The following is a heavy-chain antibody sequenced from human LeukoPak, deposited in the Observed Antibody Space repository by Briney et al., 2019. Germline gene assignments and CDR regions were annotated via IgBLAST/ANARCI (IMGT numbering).Heavy chain of an antibody. D-gene: IGHD1-26*01. CDR3: ARGVGSYGLDAFDI. CDR1: GFTFSSYE. CDR2: ISSSGYTI. V-gene: IGHV3-48*03. Sequence: PGGSLRLSCAASGFTFSSYEMNWVRQTPGKGLEWVSYISSSGYTIYYADSVKGRFTISRDNAKNSLYLQMNSLRAEDTAVYYCARGVGSYGLDAFDIWGQGTMVTVSS. J-gene: IGHJ3*02.